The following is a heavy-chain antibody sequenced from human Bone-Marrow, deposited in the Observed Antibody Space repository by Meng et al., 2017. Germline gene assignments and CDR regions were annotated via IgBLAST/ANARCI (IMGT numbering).Heavy chain of an antibody. V-gene: IGHV1-18*01. CDR1: GYTFTSYG. CDR2: ISAYNGNT. Sequence: GGSLRLSCKASGYTFTSYGISWVRQAPGQGLEWMGWISAYNGNTNYAQKLQGRVTMTTDTSTSTAYMELRSLRSDDTAVYYCARDWVSRYFDWLPHSIDYWGQGTLVTVSS. CDR3: ARDWVSRYFDWLPHSIDY. J-gene: IGHJ4*02. D-gene: IGHD3-9*01.